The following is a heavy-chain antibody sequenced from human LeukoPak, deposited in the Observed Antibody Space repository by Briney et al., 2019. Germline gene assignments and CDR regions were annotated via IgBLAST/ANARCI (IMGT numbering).Heavy chain of an antibody. J-gene: IGHJ5*02. CDR2: IYYSGST. D-gene: IGHD3-22*01. Sequence: SETPSLTCTVSGGSISSSSYYWGWIRQPPGKGLEWIGSIYYSGSTYYNPSLKSRVTISVDTSKNQFSLKLSSVTAADTAVYYCARHADSSGYYNWFDPWGQGTLVTVSS. CDR3: ARHADSSGYYNWFDP. CDR1: GGSISSSSYY. V-gene: IGHV4-39*01.